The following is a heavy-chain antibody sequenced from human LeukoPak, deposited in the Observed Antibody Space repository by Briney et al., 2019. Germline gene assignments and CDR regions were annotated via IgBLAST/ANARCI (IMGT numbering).Heavy chain of an antibody. J-gene: IGHJ4*02. CDR1: GFTFSNAW. Sequence: GGSLRLSCAASGFTFSNAWMSWVRQAPGKGLEWVGRIKSKTDGGTTDYAAPVKGRFTISRDDSKNTLYLQMNSLKTEDTAMYYCTTSDSSGWSFDYWGQGTLVTVSS. CDR3: TTSDSSGWSFDY. D-gene: IGHD6-19*01. CDR2: IKSKTDGGTT. V-gene: IGHV3-15*01.